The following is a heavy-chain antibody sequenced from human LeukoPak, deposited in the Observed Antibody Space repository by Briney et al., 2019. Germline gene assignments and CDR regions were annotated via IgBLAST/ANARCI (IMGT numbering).Heavy chain of an antibody. CDR2: IHYSGNT. CDR3: ARGPTYYYDSSGYSFFFQH. D-gene: IGHD3-22*01. Sequence: PSETLSLTCTVSGVSMSSYYWTWIRQPPGKGLEWIGYIHYSGNTKYNPSLKSRVTILVDTSKNQFSLKLSSVTAADTAVYYCARGPTYYYDSSGYSFFFQHWGQGTLVTVSS. V-gene: IGHV4-59*01. J-gene: IGHJ1*01. CDR1: GVSMSSYY.